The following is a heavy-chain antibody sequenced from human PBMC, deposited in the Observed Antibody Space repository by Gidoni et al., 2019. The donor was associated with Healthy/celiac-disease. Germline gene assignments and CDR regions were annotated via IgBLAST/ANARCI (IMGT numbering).Heavy chain of an antibody. V-gene: IGHV4-59*01. Sequence: QVQLQESGPGLVKPSETLSLTCTVSGGSISSYYWSWIRQPPGKGLEWIGYIYYSGSTNYNPSLKSRVTISVDTSKNQFSLKLSSVTAADTAVYYCASSRLPYYGDYEGGLDYWGQGTLVTVSS. CDR1: GGSISSYY. J-gene: IGHJ4*02. CDR3: ASSRLPYYGDYEGGLDY. CDR2: IYYSGST. D-gene: IGHD4-17*01.